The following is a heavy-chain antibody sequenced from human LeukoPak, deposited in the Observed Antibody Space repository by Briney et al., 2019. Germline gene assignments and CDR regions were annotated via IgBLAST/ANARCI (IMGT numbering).Heavy chain of an antibody. CDR1: GGTFSSDA. CDR2: IIPIFGTA. V-gene: IGHV1-69*05. Sequence: SVKVSCKASGGTFSSDAISWVRQAPGQGLEWMGRIIPIFGTANYAQKFQGRVTITTDESTSTAYMELSSLRSEDTAVYYCARAMIAGLGWFDPWGQGTLVTVSS. J-gene: IGHJ5*02. D-gene: IGHD3-22*01. CDR3: ARAMIAGLGWFDP.